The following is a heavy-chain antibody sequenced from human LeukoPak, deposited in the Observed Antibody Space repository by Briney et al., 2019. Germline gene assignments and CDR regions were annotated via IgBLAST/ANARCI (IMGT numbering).Heavy chain of an antibody. Sequence: ASVTVSFRASGYTFTVYYMHWVRQAPGQGGEGMGWINPKSGGRNYGLKFQGRVTMTRDTSISTAYMEVSRLRSDDTAMYYCAREGSGSYYLWFDPWGQGTLVTVSS. D-gene: IGHD1-26*01. CDR2: INPKSGGR. CDR3: AREGSGSYYLWFDP. CDR1: GYTFTVYY. J-gene: IGHJ5*02. V-gene: IGHV1-2*02.